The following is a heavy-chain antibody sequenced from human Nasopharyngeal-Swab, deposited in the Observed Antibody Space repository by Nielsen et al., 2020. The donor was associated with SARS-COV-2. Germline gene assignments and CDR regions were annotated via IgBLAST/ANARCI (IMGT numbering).Heavy chain of an antibody. Sequence: GGSLRLSCTASGFTFGDDAVSWFRQAPRKGLDWVGYIRSKTYGGTAEYAASVKGRFTISRDDSRSIAYLQMNSLEAEDTAVYYCARVRVMTRVVTHYYYGIDVWGQGTTVTVS. V-gene: IGHV3-49*03. CDR1: GFTFGDDA. J-gene: IGHJ6*02. D-gene: IGHD4-23*01. CDR3: ARVRVMTRVVTHYYYGIDV. CDR2: IRSKTYGGTA.